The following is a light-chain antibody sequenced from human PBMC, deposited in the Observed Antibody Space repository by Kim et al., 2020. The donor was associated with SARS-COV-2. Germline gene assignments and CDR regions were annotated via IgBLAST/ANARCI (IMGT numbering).Light chain of an antibody. CDR3: QQYDKWPPYT. J-gene: IGKJ2*01. CDR1: QSVSSN. Sequence: EIVMTQSPATLSVSPGERATVSCRASQSVSSNLAWYQQKPGQAPRLLIYDASTRVTGIPARFSGSGSGTESTLTISSLQSEDFAVYYCQQYDKWPPYTFGQGTKLEI. CDR2: DAS. V-gene: IGKV3-15*01.